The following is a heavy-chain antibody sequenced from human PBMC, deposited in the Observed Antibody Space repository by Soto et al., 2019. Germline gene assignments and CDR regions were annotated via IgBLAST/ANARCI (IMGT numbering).Heavy chain of an antibody. V-gene: IGHV3-7*05. J-gene: IGHJ4*02. CDR2: IKQDGSEK. D-gene: IGHD5-12*01. Sequence: GGSLRLSCAASGFTFSSYWMSWVRQAPGKGLEWVANIKQDGSEKYYVDSVKGRFTISRDNAKNSLYLQMNSLRAEDTAVYYCARESTIDLRGYSGYDSTYYFDYWGQGTLVTVSS. CDR1: GFTFSSYW. CDR3: ARESTIDLRGYSGYDSTYYFDY.